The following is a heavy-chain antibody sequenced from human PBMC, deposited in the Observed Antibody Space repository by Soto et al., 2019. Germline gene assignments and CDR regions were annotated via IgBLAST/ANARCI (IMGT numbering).Heavy chain of an antibody. CDR3: AIGGYCTANTCYRPASS. CDR2: IIPHHGIT. J-gene: IGHJ4*02. Sequence: SVKVSCKASGGTFGSYTINWVRQAPGRGLEWVGRIIPHHGITDYAQEFQGRVTITADESTNTAYMELNSLRSADTALFYCAIGGYCTANTCYRPASSWGQGTLVTVSS. D-gene: IGHD2-8*02. V-gene: IGHV1-69*02. CDR1: GGTFGSYT.